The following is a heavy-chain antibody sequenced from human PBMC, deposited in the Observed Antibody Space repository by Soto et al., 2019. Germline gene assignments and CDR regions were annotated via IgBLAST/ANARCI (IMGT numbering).Heavy chain of an antibody. D-gene: IGHD3-3*01. CDR1: GGSISSGDYY. J-gene: IGHJ4*02. CDR2: IYYSGST. CDR3: ARVGPQFRFLRPGEFDY. V-gene: IGHV4-30-4*01. Sequence: SETLSLTCTVSGGSISSGDYYWSWIRQPPGKGLEWIGYIYYSGSTYYNPSLKSRVTISVDTSKNQFSLKLSSVTAADTAVYYCARVGPQFRFLRPGEFDYWGQGTLVTVSS.